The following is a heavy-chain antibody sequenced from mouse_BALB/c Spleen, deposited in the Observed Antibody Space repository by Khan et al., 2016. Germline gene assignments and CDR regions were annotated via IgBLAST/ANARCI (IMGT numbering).Heavy chain of an antibody. CDR3: ARGGNDGARSRDY. V-gene: IGHV1-80*01. CDR2: IYPGDGDT. D-gene: IGHD2-2*01. Sequence: QVQLQQSGAELVRPGSSVKISCKASGYAFSSYWMNWVKQRPGQGLEWIGQIYPGDGDTNYNGKFKGKATLTADKSSSTAYMQLSSLTSEDSAVYVCARGGNDGARSRDYWGRGTSVTVSS. J-gene: IGHJ4*01. CDR1: GYAFSSYW.